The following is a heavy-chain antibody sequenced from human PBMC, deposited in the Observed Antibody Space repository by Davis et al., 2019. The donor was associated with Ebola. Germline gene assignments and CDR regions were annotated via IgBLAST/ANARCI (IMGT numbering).Heavy chain of an antibody. CDR2: IFYSGST. CDR1: GDSINNYF. D-gene: IGHD3-16*01. J-gene: IGHJ4*02. CDR3: ASALHLGELSLSR. Sequence: GSLRLSCTVSGDSINNYFWSWIRQPPGKGLECLGNIFYSGSTSYHPSLKSRVSISLDTSKNQISLELSSVTAADTAIYYCASALHLGELSLSRWGQGTLVTVSS. V-gene: IGHV4-59*01.